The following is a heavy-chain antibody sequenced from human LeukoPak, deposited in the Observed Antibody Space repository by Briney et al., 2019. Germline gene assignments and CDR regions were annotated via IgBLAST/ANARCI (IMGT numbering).Heavy chain of an antibody. CDR1: GYTFTSYD. CDR3: ARGFSVVTAILSDAFDI. V-gene: IGHV1-8*01. Sequence: ASVKVSCKASGYTFTSYDIDWVRQATGQGLEWMGWMNPNSGNTGYAQKFQGRVTMTRNTSISTAYMELSSLRSEDTAVYYCARGFSVVTAILSDAFDIWGQGTMVTVSS. CDR2: MNPNSGNT. D-gene: IGHD2-21*02. J-gene: IGHJ3*02.